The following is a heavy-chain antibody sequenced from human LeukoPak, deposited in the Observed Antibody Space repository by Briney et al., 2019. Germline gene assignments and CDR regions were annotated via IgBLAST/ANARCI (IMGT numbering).Heavy chain of an antibody. CDR2: ISSSSSYI. J-gene: IGHJ6*03. Sequence: GGCLRLSCAASGFTFSSYNMNWVRQAPGKGLEWVSSISSSSSYIYYADSVKGRFTISRDNAKNSLYLQMNSLRAEDTAVYYCAKSAYAGYYMGVWGKGTTVTVSS. V-gene: IGHV3-21*01. D-gene: IGHD4-23*01. CDR1: GFTFSSYN. CDR3: AKSAYAGYYMGV.